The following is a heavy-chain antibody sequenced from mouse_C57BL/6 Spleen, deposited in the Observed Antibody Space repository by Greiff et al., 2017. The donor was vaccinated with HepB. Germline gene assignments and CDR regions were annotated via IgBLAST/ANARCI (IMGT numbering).Heavy chain of an antibody. CDR2: INPGSGGT. CDR3: ARCITTVGGFDY. J-gene: IGHJ2*01. Sequence: QVQLQQSGAELVRPGTSVKVSCKASGYAFTNYLIEWVKQRPGQGLEWIGVINPGSGGTNYNEKFKGKATLTADKSSSTAYMQLSSLTSEDSAVYFCARCITTVGGFDYWGQGTTLTVSS. V-gene: IGHV1-54*01. CDR1: GYAFTNYL. D-gene: IGHD1-1*01.